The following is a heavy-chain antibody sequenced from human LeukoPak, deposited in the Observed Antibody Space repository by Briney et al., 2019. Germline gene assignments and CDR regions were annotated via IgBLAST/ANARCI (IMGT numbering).Heavy chain of an antibody. V-gene: IGHV4-34*01. D-gene: IGHD5-12*01. CDR2: INHSGST. Sequence: SETLSLTCAVYGGSFSGYYWSWIRQPPGKGLEWIGEINHSGSTNYNPSLKSRVTISVDTSKNQFSLKLRSVTAADKAVYYCARGPLRGIVATILFSHYYYGMDVWGQGTTVTVSS. CDR1: GGSFSGYY. J-gene: IGHJ6*02. CDR3: ARGPLRGIVATILFSHYYYGMDV.